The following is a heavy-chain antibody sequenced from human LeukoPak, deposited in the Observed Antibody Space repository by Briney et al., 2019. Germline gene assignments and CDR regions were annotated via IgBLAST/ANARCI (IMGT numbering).Heavy chain of an antibody. J-gene: IGHJ3*02. D-gene: IGHD5-24*01. Sequence: SETLSLTCTVSGGSFSSSSYYWGWIRQPPGKGLEWIGSIYYSGSTYYNPSLKSRVTISVDTSKNQFSLKLSSVTAADTAVYYCASLEAMAEDAFDIWGQGTMVTVSS. CDR1: GGSFSSSSYY. CDR2: IYYSGST. V-gene: IGHV4-39*01. CDR3: ASLEAMAEDAFDI.